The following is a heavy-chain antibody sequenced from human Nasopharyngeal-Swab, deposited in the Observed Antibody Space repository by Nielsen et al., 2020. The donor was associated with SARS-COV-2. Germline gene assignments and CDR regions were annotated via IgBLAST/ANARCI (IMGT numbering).Heavy chain of an antibody. D-gene: IGHD6-19*01. V-gene: IGHV4-31*11. CDR3: ARAVAGRNWYFDL. J-gene: IGHJ2*01. CDR2: IYYSGST. Sequence: SETLSLTCAVSGGSISSGGYYWSWIRQHPGKGLEWIGYIYYSGSTYYNPSLKSRVTISVDTSKNQFSLKLSSVTAADMAVYYCARAVAGRNWYFDLWGRGTLVTVSS. CDR1: GGSISSGGYY.